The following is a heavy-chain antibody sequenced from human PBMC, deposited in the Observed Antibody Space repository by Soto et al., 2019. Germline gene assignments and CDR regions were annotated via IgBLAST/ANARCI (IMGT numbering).Heavy chain of an antibody. CDR3: ARDLAEGDH. CDR2: INPASGST. V-gene: IGHV1-46*01. CDR1: GYTFTHYY. J-gene: IGHJ4*02. D-gene: IGHD3-3*02. Sequence: QVQLVQSGAEVKKPGASVKVSCRTSGYTFTHYYIHWVRQAPGQGLEWLGIINPASGSTNYAQDFQGRVTLTMDTSTTTVYMELSGLSAEDSAIFYCARDLAEGDHWGQGTLVTVSS.